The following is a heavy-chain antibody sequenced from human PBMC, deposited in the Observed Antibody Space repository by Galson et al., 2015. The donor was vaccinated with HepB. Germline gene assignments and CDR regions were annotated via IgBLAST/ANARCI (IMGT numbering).Heavy chain of an antibody. CDR2: ISGSGDST. CDR3: ANNDTYRGFDY. Sequence: SLRLSCAVSGLSFSRNAMSWVRTAPGKGLQCVPAISGSGDSTYYADSVKGRFTIYRDNSKDTLYLQMTSLEDEDTSIYYFANNDTYRGFDYWGQGTLVTVSS. D-gene: IGHD1-14*01. CDR1: GLSFSRNA. V-gene: IGHV3-23*01. J-gene: IGHJ4*02.